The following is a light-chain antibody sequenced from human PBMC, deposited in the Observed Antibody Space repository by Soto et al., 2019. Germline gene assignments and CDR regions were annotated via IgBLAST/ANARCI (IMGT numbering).Light chain of an antibody. J-gene: IGLJ1*01. CDR1: SSDVGDYNY. CDR3: SSYTSSSTPYV. Sequence: QSALTQPASVSGSPGQSITISCTGTSSDVGDYNYVSWYQQHPGKAPKLMISEVSNRPSGVSNRFSGSKSGNTASLTISGLQAEDEADYYYSSYTSSSTPYVFGTGTKLTVL. CDR2: EVS. V-gene: IGLV2-14*01.